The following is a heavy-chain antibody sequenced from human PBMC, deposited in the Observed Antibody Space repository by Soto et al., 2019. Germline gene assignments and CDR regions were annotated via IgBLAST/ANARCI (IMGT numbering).Heavy chain of an antibody. D-gene: IGHD4-17*01. CDR3: ARVSDYGGSDWFDP. Sequence: SETLSLTCTVTGGSISTYYWSWIRQPPGKGLEWIGHIYYTGNTNYNPSLKSRVTISVDTSTNRFSLRLRSVSAADTAVYYCARVSDYGGSDWFDPWGQGTLVTVSS. CDR2: IYYTGNT. CDR1: GGSISTYY. J-gene: IGHJ5*02. V-gene: IGHV4-59*13.